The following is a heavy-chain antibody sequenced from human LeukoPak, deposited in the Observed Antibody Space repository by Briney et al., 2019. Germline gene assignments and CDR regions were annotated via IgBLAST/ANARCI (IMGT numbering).Heavy chain of an antibody. CDR2: IYHSGRT. D-gene: IGHD1-1*01. Sequence: SETLSLTCVVSGYSISSGYYWGWSRQPPGKGLEWIGSIYHSGRTYYNPSLMGRVTLSVDTSKNQFSLRLSSVTAADTAVYYCARSQGNEGMGYWGQGTLVTVSS. J-gene: IGHJ4*02. CDR1: GYSISSGYY. V-gene: IGHV4-38-2*01. CDR3: ARSQGNEGMGY.